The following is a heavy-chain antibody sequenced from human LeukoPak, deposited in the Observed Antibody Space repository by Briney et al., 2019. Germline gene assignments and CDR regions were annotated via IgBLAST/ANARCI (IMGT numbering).Heavy chain of an antibody. V-gene: IGHV3-21*04. Sequence: GGSLRLSCAASGFTFSNSSMNWVRQAPGKGLEWVSSISSSSSYIYYADSVKGRFTISRDNAKNSLYLQMNSLRAEDTAVYYCARGKKRFGELLHAFDIWGQGTMVTVSS. CDR2: ISSSSSYI. D-gene: IGHD3-10*01. CDR1: GFTFSNSS. J-gene: IGHJ3*02. CDR3: ARGKKRFGELLHAFDI.